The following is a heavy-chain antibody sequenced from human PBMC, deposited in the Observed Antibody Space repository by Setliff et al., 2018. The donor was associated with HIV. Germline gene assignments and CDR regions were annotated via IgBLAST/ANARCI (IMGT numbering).Heavy chain of an antibody. Sequence: SETLSLTCTVSGGSINSGNSYWSWIRQPAGKGPEWIGLIYPNGITNYNPSLKSRVTISKDTSNNQISLNLGSVTAADTAIYYCAKEYYYGSGSYYNYWGPGTLVTVSS. CDR2: IYPNGIT. D-gene: IGHD3-10*01. J-gene: IGHJ4*02. V-gene: IGHV4-61*02. CDR1: GGSINSGNSY. CDR3: AKEYYYGSGSYYNY.